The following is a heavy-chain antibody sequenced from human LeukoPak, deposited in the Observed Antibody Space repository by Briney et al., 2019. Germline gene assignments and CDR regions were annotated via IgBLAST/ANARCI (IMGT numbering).Heavy chain of an antibody. D-gene: IGHD2-15*01. J-gene: IGHJ3*02. CDR3: ARDPSNCSGGSCLDDAFDI. V-gene: IGHV4-4*07. CDR1: GGSISSYY. Sequence: SETLSLTCTVSGGSISSYYWSWIRQPAGKGLEWIGRIYTSGSTNYNPSLKSRITMSVDTSKNQFSLKLSSVTAADTAVYYCARDPSNCSGGSCLDDAFDIWGQGTMVTVSS. CDR2: IYTSGST.